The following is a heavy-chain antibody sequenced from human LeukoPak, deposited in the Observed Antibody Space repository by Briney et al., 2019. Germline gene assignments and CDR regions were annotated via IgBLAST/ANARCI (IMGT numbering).Heavy chain of an antibody. D-gene: IGHD3-10*01. CDR2: IYTSGST. CDR1: GGSISSYY. Sequence: SETLSLTCTVSGGSISSYYWSWIRQPAGKGLEWIGRIYTSGSTNYNPSLKSRVTISVDTSKNQFSLKLSSVTAADTAVYYCAARSPHYYGSGSRFDPWGQGTLVTVSS. CDR3: AARSPHYYGSGSRFDP. J-gene: IGHJ5*02. V-gene: IGHV4-4*07.